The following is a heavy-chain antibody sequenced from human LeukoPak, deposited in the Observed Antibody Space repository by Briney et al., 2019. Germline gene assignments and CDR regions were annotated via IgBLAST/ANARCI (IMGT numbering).Heavy chain of an antibody. CDR2: TYYRSKWYN. Sequence: LSQTLSLTCAISGDSVSSNSAAWNWIRQSPSRGLEWLGRTYYRSKWYNDYAVSVKSRITINPDTSKNQFSLQLNSVTPEDTAVYYCARTPGRGVIYYYYYMDVWGKGTTVTVSS. CDR1: GDSVSSNSAA. D-gene: IGHD3-10*01. CDR3: ARTPGRGVIYYYYYMDV. V-gene: IGHV6-1*01. J-gene: IGHJ6*03.